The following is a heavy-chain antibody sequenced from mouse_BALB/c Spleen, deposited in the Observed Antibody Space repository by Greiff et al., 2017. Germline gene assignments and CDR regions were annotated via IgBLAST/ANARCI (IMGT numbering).Heavy chain of an antibody. J-gene: IGHJ3*01. CDR2: ISDGGSYT. CDR1: GFTFSDYY. D-gene: IGHD2-4*01. V-gene: IGHV5-4*02. CDR3: ARAYYDYDPWFAY. Sequence: EVHLVESGGGLVKPGGSLKLSCAASGFTFSDYYMYWVRQTPEKRLEWVATISDGGSYTYYPDSVKGRFTISRDNAKNNLYLQMSSLKSEDTAMYYCARAYYDYDPWFAYRGQGTLVTVSA.